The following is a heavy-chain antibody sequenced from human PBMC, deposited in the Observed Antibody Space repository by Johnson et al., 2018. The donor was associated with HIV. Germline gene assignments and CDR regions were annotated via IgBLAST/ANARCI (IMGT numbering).Heavy chain of an antibody. D-gene: IGHD1-26*01. CDR3: ARGERFGGTQEAFDI. V-gene: IGHV3-13*01. J-gene: IGHJ3*02. CDR1: GFTFSSYD. Sequence: VLLVESGGGVVRPGGSLRLSCAASGFTFSSYDMHWVRQATGKGLEWVSAIGTAGDTYYPGSVKGRFTISRENAKNSLYLQMNSLRAGDTAVYYCARGERFGGTQEAFDIWGQGTMVTVSS. CDR2: IGTAGDT.